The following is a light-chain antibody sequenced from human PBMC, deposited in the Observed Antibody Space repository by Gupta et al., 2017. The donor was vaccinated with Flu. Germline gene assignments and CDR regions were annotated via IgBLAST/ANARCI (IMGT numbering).Light chain of an antibody. Sequence: GETASISCSADAVPNKYVYWWQQKPGQAPALIIYNDTETPSGIPERFSASGLVTTDTVTISGVQAEDDADYYCQSADSTSTYSVFGAGTKVTVL. CDR1: AVPNKY. CDR2: NDT. CDR3: QSADSTSTYSV. V-gene: IGLV3-25*03. J-gene: IGLJ1*01.